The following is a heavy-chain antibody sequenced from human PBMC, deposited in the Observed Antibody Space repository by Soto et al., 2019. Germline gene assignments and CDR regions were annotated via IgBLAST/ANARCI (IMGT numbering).Heavy chain of an antibody. V-gene: IGHV3-13*01. CDR1: GFTFSSYD. D-gene: IGHD1-26*01. Sequence: WGSLRLSCAASGFTFSSYDMHWVRQATGKGLEWVSAIGTAGDTYYPGSVKGRFTISRENAKNSLYLQMNSLRAEDTAVYYCARAIVGATYYYYYGMDVWGQGTTVTVSS. CDR2: IGTAGDT. J-gene: IGHJ6*02. CDR3: ARAIVGATYYYYYGMDV.